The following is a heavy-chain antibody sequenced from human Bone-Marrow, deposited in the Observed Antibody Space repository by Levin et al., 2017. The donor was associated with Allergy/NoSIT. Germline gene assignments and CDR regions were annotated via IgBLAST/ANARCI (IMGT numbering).Heavy chain of an antibody. D-gene: IGHD4-17*01. J-gene: IGHJ3*02. CDR1: GGSISSYF. V-gene: IGHV4-4*08. CDR3: AYVGGGRGDPRNAAFDI. Sequence: SSETLSLTCTVSGGSISSYFWSWIRQPPGKGLEWIGYIYNSGSTDYNPSLKSRVTISLDTSKNQVSLKLSAVTAADTALYYCAYVGGGRGDPRNAAFDIWGQGTMVTVSS. CDR2: IYNSGST.